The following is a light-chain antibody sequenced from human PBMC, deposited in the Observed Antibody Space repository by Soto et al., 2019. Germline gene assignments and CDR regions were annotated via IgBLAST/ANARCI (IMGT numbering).Light chain of an antibody. CDR3: QQYENRPT. V-gene: IGKV1-9*01. CDR1: QDISDY. J-gene: IGKJ5*01. CDR2: AAS. Sequence: DIPLTQVPSFLSASVGDRVTITCRASQDISDYLAWYQQRPGKAPKLLIYAASTLQSGVPSRFSGSGSGTEFTLTISSLQPEDIATYYCQQYENRPTFGQGTRLEI.